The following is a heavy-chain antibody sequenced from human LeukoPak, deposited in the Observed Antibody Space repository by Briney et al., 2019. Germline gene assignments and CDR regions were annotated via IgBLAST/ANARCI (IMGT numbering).Heavy chain of an antibody. D-gene: IGHD6-6*01. J-gene: IGHJ4*02. CDR3: ARAPLYGSCEY. CDR1: GFTFTDEY. CDR2: ISGYNGNT. Sequence: GASVKVSCKSSGFTFTDEYIHWVRQAPGQGLEWMGWISGYNGNTNYAQKLQGRVTMTTDTSTSTAYMELRSLRSDDTAVYYCARAPLYGSCEYWGQGTLVTVSS. V-gene: IGHV1-18*01.